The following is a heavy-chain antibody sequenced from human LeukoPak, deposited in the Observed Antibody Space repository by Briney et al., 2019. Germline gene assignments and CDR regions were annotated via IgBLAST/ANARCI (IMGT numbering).Heavy chain of an antibody. J-gene: IGHJ4*02. D-gene: IGHD3-9*01. CDR1: GFTFSSYG. V-gene: IGHV3-30*03. CDR2: ISYDGSNK. Sequence: GGSLRLSCAASGFTFSSYGMHWVRQAPGKGLEWVAVISYDGSNKYYADSVKGRFTISRDNAQNSLYLQMSSLRAEDTAVYYCAGSADTLYDYWGQGTLVTVSS. CDR3: AGSADTLYDY.